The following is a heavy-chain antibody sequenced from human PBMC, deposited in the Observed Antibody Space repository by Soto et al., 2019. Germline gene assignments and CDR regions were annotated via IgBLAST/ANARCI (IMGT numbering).Heavy chain of an antibody. V-gene: IGHV3-33*01. CDR2: IWYDGSNK. CDR3: ARGSYQLPDLDFWSGLDY. J-gene: IGHJ4*02. Sequence: QVQLVESGGGVVQPGRSLRLSCAASGFTFSSYGMHWVRQAPGKGLEWVAVIWYDGSNKYYADSVKGRFTISRDNSKNTLYLQMNSLRAEDTAVYYCARGSYQLPDLDFWSGLDYWGQGTLVTVSS. CDR1: GFTFSSYG. D-gene: IGHD3-3*01.